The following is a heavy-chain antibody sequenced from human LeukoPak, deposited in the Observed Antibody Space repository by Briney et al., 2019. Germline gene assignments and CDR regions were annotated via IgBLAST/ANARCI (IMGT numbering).Heavy chain of an antibody. Sequence: SETLSLTCTVSGGSISSSSYYWGWIRQPPGKGLEWIGSIYYSGSTYYNPSLKSRVTVSVDTSKNHFSLKLSSVTAADTAVYYCARARKQQLYFDAFDIWGQGTMVTVSS. CDR3: ARARKQQLYFDAFDI. CDR1: GGSISSSSYY. D-gene: IGHD6-13*01. J-gene: IGHJ3*02. CDR2: IYYSGST. V-gene: IGHV4-39*02.